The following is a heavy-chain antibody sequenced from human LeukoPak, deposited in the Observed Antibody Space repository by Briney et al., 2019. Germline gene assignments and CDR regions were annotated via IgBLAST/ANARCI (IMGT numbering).Heavy chain of an antibody. Sequence: GGSLRLSCAASEFAFDIYWMTWVRQAPGKGWEWVANIKKDGSLKQYVDAVRGRFTVSRDNAKNSLYLQMNSLRADHTAVYYCVSLRVSTVRDSFDLWGQGTMVTVSS. V-gene: IGHV3-7*01. D-gene: IGHD5/OR15-5a*01. CDR2: IKKDGSLK. CDR3: VSLRVSTVRDSFDL. CDR1: EFAFDIYW. J-gene: IGHJ3*01.